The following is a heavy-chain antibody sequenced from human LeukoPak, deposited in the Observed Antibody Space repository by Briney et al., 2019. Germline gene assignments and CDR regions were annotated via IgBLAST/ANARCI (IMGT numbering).Heavy chain of an antibody. CDR3: ARTYYYDSSGTGMDV. V-gene: IGHV5-51*01. Sequence: GESLKISCKGSGHSFTSYWNGWVRQMPGKGLEWMGIIYPGDSDTRYSPSFQGQVTISADKSISTAYLQWSSLKASDTAMYYCARTYYYDSSGTGMDVWGQGTTVTVSS. D-gene: IGHD3-22*01. CDR1: GHSFTSYW. CDR2: IYPGDSDT. J-gene: IGHJ6*02.